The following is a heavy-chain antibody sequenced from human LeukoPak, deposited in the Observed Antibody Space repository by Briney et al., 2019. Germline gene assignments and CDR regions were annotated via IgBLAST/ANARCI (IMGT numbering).Heavy chain of an antibody. CDR3: AKEGDQFRGFLDA. D-gene: IGHD1-26*01. V-gene: IGHV3-33*06. CDR1: GLMFSLLG. J-gene: IGHJ6*04. Sequence: GRSLTLSCTPSGLMFSLLGAQWVRHAPGGGLEWVGMIWHDGKVEEYTDSVEGRLTISRDNPQHTLCLKMNSERNDDTGVYDCAKEGDQFRGFLDAWGKGTTVTVSS. CDR2: IWHDGKVE.